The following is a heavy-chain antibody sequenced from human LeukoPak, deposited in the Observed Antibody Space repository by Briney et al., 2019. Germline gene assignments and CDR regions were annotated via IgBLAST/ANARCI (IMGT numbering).Heavy chain of an antibody. D-gene: IGHD5-18*01. J-gene: IGHJ4*02. Sequence: PGGSLRLSCSASGFTFSRYAMHWVRQAPGKGLEYVSAISSNGGSTYYGDSVKGRFTISRDNSKNTLYLQMSSLRAEDTAVYYCVKARGIQLWLPGDYWGPGALVTVSS. V-gene: IGHV3-64D*09. CDR3: VKARGIQLWLPGDY. CDR2: ISSNGGST. CDR1: GFTFSRYA.